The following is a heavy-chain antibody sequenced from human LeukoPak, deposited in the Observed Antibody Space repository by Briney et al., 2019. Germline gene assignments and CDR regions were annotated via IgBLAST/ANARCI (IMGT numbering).Heavy chain of an antibody. V-gene: IGHV4-59*12. CDR3: ARDPHSSGWYDLYFDY. J-gene: IGHJ4*02. Sequence: SETLSLTCTVSGGSISSYYWSWIRQPPGKGLEWIGYIYYSGSTNYNPSLKSRVTISVDTSKNQFSLKLSSVTAADTAVYYCARDPHSSGWYDLYFDYWGQGTLVTVSS. CDR2: IYYSGST. D-gene: IGHD6-19*01. CDR1: GGSISSYY.